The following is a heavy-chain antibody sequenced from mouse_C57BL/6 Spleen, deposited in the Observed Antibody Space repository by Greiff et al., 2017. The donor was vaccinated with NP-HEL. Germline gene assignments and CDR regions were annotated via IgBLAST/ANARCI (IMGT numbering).Heavy chain of an antibody. V-gene: IGHV5-16*01. Sequence: DVKLVESEGGLVQPGSSMKLSCTASGFTFSDYYMAWVRQVPEKGLEWVANINYDGSSTYYLDSLKSRFIISRDNAKNMLYLQMSSLKSEDTATYYCARNWDYFDDWGQGTTLTVSS. CDR2: INYDGSST. CDR3: ARNWDYFDD. J-gene: IGHJ2*01. D-gene: IGHD4-1*01. CDR1: GFTFSDYY.